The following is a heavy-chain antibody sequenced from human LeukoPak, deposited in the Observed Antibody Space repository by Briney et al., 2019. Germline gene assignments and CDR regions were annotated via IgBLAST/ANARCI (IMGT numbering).Heavy chain of an antibody. CDR3: ARQGTSTWKLDS. V-gene: IGHV4-39*01. CDR1: GGSISGTNYY. Sequence: SETLSLTCSVSGGSISGTNYYWGWIRQPPGKGLEWIGSAHHNGATHYNPSLRSRVTISVDASKNQFSLKVSSVTAIDTAVFYCARQGTSTWKLDSWGQGTLVTVSS. CDR2: AHHNGAT. J-gene: IGHJ4*02. D-gene: IGHD1/OR15-1a*01.